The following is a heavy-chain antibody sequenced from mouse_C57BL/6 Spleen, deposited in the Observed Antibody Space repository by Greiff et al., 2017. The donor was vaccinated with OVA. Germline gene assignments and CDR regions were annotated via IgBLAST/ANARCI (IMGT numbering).Heavy chain of an antibody. D-gene: IGHD3-2*02. CDR2: ISNLAYSI. CDR3: ARVETAQAIYYYAMDY. J-gene: IGHJ4*01. V-gene: IGHV5-15*01. CDR1: GFTFSDYG. Sequence: EVQRVESGGGLVQPGGSLKLSCAASGFTFSDYGMAWVRQAPRKGPEWVAFISNLAYSIYYADTVTGRFTISRENAKNTLYLEMSSLRSEDTAMYYCARVETAQAIYYYAMDYWGQGTSVTVSS.